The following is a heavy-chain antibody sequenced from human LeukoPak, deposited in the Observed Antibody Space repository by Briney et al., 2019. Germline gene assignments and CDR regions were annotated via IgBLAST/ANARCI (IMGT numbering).Heavy chain of an antibody. CDR3: ARGITKSDPIVVVPAAIRVAQAFDY. D-gene: IGHD2-2*01. Sequence: SETLSLTCAVYGGSISGDSWSWIRQPPGKGLEWIGEIDHSGNLNYNPYLKSRVTISVDTSKNQFSLKLSSVTAADTAVYYCARGITKSDPIVVVPAAIRVAQAFDYWGQGTLVTVSS. CDR1: GGSISGDS. V-gene: IGHV4-34*01. J-gene: IGHJ4*02. CDR2: IDHSGNL.